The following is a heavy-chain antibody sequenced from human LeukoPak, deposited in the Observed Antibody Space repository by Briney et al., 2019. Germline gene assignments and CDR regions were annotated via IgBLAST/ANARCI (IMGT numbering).Heavy chain of an antibody. CDR3: AREGGPRVNWFDP. V-gene: IGHV4-59*01. CDR1: GGSISSYY. CDR2: IHYSGST. J-gene: IGHJ5*02. Sequence: NPSETLSLTCTVSGGSISSYYWSWIRQPPGKGLEWIGYIHYSGSTNYNPSLKSRVTISVDTSKNQFSLKLSSVTAADTAVYYCAREGGPRVNWFDPWGQGTLVTVSS. D-gene: IGHD3-16*01.